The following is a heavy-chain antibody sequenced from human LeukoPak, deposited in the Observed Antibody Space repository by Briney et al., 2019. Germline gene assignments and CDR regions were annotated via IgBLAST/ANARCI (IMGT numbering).Heavy chain of an antibody. D-gene: IGHD2-2*01. CDR3: ARAQCSSTYCLNWFDP. Sequence: GASVKVSCKASGGTCTSYAMSWVRQAPGQGLGWMGRIIPILGIANYAQPFQGRVTISADKSTSTAYMDLSSLRSEATAEYYWARAQCSSTYCLNWFDPWGQRTLVTASS. CDR1: GGTCTSYA. V-gene: IGHV1-69*04. CDR2: IIPILGIA. J-gene: IGHJ5*02.